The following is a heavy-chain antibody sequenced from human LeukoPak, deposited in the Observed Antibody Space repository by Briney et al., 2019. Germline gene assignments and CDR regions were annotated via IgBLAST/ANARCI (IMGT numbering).Heavy chain of an antibody. D-gene: IGHD1-7*01. CDR2: IYQSGIT. CDR1: GYSISIAYY. CDR3: ATDPHPNWNSLLHDH. Sequence: SETLSLTCSVSGYSISIAYYWGWIRQPPGKGLEWIGSIYQSGITHYNPSLKSRVTISVDTSQNHFSLRLSSVTASDTAVYYCATDPHPNWNSLLHDHWGQGTPVTVSS. V-gene: IGHV4-38-2*02. J-gene: IGHJ5*02.